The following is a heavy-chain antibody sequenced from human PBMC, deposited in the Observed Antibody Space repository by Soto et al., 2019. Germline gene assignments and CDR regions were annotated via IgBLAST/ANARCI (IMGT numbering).Heavy chain of an antibody. CDR2: IRSKANSYAT. CDR3: TSLSSSSILDYYYYGMDV. J-gene: IGHJ6*02. D-gene: IGHD6-6*01. CDR1: GFTFSGSA. V-gene: IGHV3-73*01. Sequence: GGSLRLSCAPSGFTFSGSAMHWVRQASGKGLEWVGRIRSKANSYATAYAASVKGRFTISRDDSKNTAYLQMNSLKSEDTAVYYCTSLSSSSILDYYYYGMDVWGQGTTVTVSS.